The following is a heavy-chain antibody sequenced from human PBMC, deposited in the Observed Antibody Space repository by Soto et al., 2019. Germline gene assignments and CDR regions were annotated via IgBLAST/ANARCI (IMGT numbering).Heavy chain of an antibody. CDR3: ARDRGSSSTVYYGMDV. D-gene: IGHD6-13*01. V-gene: IGHV3-21*01. Sequence: ESGGGLVKPGGSLDLSGAASGFTFSANAMNWFRQAQGRGREWFSSISSSSGYIYYADSVKGRFTIPRDNAKNYLYLQMNSLRAEDTAVYYCARDRGSSSTVYYGMDVWGQGTTVTVSS. CDR2: ISSSSGYI. J-gene: IGHJ6*02. CDR1: GFTFSANA.